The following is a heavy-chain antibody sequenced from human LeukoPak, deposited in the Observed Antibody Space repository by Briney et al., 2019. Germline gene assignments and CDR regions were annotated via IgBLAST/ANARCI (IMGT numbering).Heavy chain of an antibody. Sequence: PSETLSLTCTVSGGSISSYYWRWIRQPPGKGLEWIGYIYYSGSSNYNPSLKSRVTISVDTSKNQFSLKLTSVTAADTAVYYCARTSGMTTVYYYYMDVWGKGTTVIVSS. CDR1: GGSISSYY. D-gene: IGHD4-11*01. CDR3: ARTSGMTTVYYYYMDV. CDR2: IYYSGSS. J-gene: IGHJ6*03. V-gene: IGHV4-59*01.